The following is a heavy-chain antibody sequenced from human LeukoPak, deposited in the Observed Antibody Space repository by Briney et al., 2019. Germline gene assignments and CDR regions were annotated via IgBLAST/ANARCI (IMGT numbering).Heavy chain of an antibody. CDR2: IKQDGSEK. D-gene: IGHD3-3*01. Sequence: PGGSLRLSCAASGFTFSTYWMNWVRQAPGKGLEWVANIKQDGSEKYYVDSVKGRFTISRDNAKNSLYLQMNSLRAEDTAVYYCARSILSSVIDYWGQGTLVTVSS. J-gene: IGHJ4*02. CDR3: ARSILSSVIDY. CDR1: GFTFSTYW. V-gene: IGHV3-7*01.